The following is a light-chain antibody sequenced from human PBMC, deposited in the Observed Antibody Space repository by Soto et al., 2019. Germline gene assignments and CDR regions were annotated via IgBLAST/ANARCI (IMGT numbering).Light chain of an antibody. CDR2: EVT. J-gene: IGLJ1*01. CDR1: SIDVGLYDY. V-gene: IGLV2-8*01. Sequence: QSTLRHLRSASWSPGQAVTISCTGTSIDVGLYDYVSWYQQHPGKVPKLLIYEVTQRPSGVPDRFSGSKSGNTASLTVSGLQVEDEADHYCSSYGGNSNYVFGTGTKVTV. CDR3: SSYGGNSNYV.